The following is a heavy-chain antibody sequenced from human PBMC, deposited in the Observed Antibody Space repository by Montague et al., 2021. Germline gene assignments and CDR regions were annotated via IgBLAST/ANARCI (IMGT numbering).Heavy chain of an antibody. CDR1: GFTFSTYW. D-gene: IGHD5-12*01. V-gene: IGHV3-7*01. CDR3: ARDSSGSLDY. J-gene: IGHJ4*02. CDR2: INQDGSTR. Sequence: SLRLSCAASGFTFSTYWMAWVRQAPGKGLEWVANINQDGSTRNYVDSVKGRFTISRDNAKNSLSLQMNSLRVEDTAIYYYARDSSGSLDYWGQGTLVTVSS.